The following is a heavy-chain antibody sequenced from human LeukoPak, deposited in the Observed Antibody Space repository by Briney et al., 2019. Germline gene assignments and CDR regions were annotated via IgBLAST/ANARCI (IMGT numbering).Heavy chain of an antibody. J-gene: IGHJ4*02. Sequence: ETLSLTCAVYGGSFSGYYWSWIRQPPGKGLEWVANIKQDGSEKYYVDSVKGRFTISRDNAKNSLYLQMNSLRAEDTAVYYCARSSGDYYGSGSPYFDYWGQGTLVTVSS. D-gene: IGHD3-10*01. V-gene: IGHV3-7*01. CDR1: GGSFSGYY. CDR3: ARSSGDYYGSGSPYFDY. CDR2: IKQDGSEK.